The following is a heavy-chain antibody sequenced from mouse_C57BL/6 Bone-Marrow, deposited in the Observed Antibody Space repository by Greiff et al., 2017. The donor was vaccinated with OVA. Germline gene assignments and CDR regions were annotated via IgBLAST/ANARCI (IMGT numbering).Heavy chain of an antibody. J-gene: IGHJ1*03. D-gene: IGHD2-4*01. CDR2: IYPGDGDT. V-gene: IGHV1-82*01. CDR3: AREDDYDWYFDV. Sequence: VKLQQSGPELVKPGASVKISCKASGYAFSSSWMNWVKQRPGKGLEWIRRIYPGDGDTNYNGKFKGKATLTADKSSSTAYMQLSSLTSEDSAVYFCAREDDYDWYFDVWGTGTTVTVSS. CDR1: GYAFSSSW.